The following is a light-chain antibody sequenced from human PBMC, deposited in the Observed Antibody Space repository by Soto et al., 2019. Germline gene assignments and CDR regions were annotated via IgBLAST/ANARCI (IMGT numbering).Light chain of an antibody. Sequence: QAVVNQEPSVSISPGGTVTVTCALDSGSVSTSHYPSWYQQAPGQAPRTLIYSSTTRSSEVPDRFSGAILGDKAALTITGAQAEDDSYYYCALYMGNGVSVFGAGTKLTVL. CDR1: SGSVSTSHY. J-gene: IGLJ3*02. V-gene: IGLV8-61*01. CDR3: ALYMGNGVSV. CDR2: SST.